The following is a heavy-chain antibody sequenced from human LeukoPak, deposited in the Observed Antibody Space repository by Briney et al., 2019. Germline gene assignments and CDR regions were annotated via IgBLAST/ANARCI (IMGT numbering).Heavy chain of an antibody. V-gene: IGHV3-23*01. CDR3: AKGPHIRTMWLFDS. CDR2: ITGSGAET. CDR1: GLTFSSYA. Sequence: GGSLRLSCAASGLTFSSYAMSCVRQAPGKGLEWVSSITGSGAETNSADAVKGRFTISRDNSKNTLYLQMNTLRAEDTAVYYCAKGPHIRTMWLFDSWGQGSLVTVSS. D-gene: IGHD1-14*01. J-gene: IGHJ4*02.